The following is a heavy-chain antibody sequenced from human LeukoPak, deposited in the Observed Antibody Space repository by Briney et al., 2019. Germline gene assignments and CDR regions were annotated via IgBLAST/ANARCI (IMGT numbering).Heavy chain of an antibody. J-gene: IGHJ6*04. V-gene: IGHV3-30*18. Sequence: GGSLRLSCAAYGFTFSSYGMHWVRQAPGKGLEWVAVISYDGSNKYYADSVKGRFTISRDNSKNTLYLQMNSLRAEDTAVYYCAKEGSRSGYSSGWYSRPYYYYGMDVWGKGTTVTVSS. CDR2: ISYDGSNK. D-gene: IGHD6-19*01. CDR1: GFTFSSYG. CDR3: AKEGSRSGYSSGWYSRPYYYYGMDV.